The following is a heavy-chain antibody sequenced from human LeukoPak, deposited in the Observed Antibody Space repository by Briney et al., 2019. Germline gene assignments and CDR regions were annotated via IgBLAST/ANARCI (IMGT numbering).Heavy chain of an antibody. CDR2: ISSSSTYI. CDR3: ARDRPVGATIGDYYYGMDV. CDR1: GFTFSSYS. V-gene: IGHV3-21*01. Sequence: PGGSLRLSCAASGFTFSSYSMNWVRQAPGKGLEWVSSISSSSTYIYYADSVKGRFTISRDNAKNSLNLQMNSLRAEDTAVYYCARDRPVGATIGDYYYGMDVWGQGTTVTVSS. J-gene: IGHJ6*02. D-gene: IGHD1-26*01.